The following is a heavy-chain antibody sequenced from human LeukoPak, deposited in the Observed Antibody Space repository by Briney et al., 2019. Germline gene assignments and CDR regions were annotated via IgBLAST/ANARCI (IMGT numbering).Heavy chain of an antibody. CDR3: ARLDGDYVGYYYYYMDV. D-gene: IGHD4-17*01. CDR1: GFTFSSSA. J-gene: IGHJ6*03. CDR2: ISSSGSTI. V-gene: IGHV3-11*04. Sequence: PGGSLRLSCAASGFTFSSSAMSWIRQAPGKGLEWVSYISSSGSTIYYADSVKGRFTISRDNAKNSLYLQMNSLRAEDTAVYYCARLDGDYVGYYYYYMDVWGKGTTVTVSS.